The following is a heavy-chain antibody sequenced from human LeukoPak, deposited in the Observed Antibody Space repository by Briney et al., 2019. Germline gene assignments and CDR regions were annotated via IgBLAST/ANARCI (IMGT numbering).Heavy chain of an antibody. CDR2: ISGSGGNT. J-gene: IGHJ1*01. D-gene: IGHD2-15*01. V-gene: IGHV3-23*01. CDR1: GFTFRSYT. Sequence: GGSLRLSCAASGFTFRSYTMSWVRQAPGKGLGWVSVISGSGGNTYYADPVKGRFTISRDNSKNTLYMQMNSLRAEDTAVYYCAKAPTPVVAATLFHHWGQGTLVTVS. CDR3: AKAPTPVVAATLFHH.